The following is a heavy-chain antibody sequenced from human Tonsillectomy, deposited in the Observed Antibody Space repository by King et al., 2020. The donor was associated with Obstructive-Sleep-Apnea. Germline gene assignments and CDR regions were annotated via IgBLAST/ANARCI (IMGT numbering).Heavy chain of an antibody. V-gene: IGHV4-31*03. CDR3: ARAFVSGSLTYYFDS. D-gene: IGHD3-16*01. CDR1: GGSISSGGYY. J-gene: IGHJ4*02. Sequence: VQLQESGPGLVKPSQTLSLTCTVSGGSISSGGYYWSWIRQHPGQGLEWIGYIHYSGSTYHNPSLNSRVTISVDTSKNQFSLKLSSVTAADTAVYYCARAFVSGSLTYYFDSWGQGTLVTVSS. CDR2: IHYSGST.